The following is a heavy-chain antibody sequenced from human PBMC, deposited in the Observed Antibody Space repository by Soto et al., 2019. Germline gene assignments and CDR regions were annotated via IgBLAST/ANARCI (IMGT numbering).Heavy chain of an antibody. CDR3: GRWKGVSI. CDR1: GGSFSGYY. V-gene: IGHV4-34*01. CDR2: SNHSGST. Sequence: QVQLQQWGAGLMKPSETRSLTCAVYGGSFSGYYCCWIRQPPGKRLERIGESNHSGSTNYNPSPKSRVTLSVDTTKNQFALKLSSVTAADTAGYYCGRWKGVSIWGQGKIVTVSS. J-gene: IGHJ3*02. D-gene: IGHD1-1*01.